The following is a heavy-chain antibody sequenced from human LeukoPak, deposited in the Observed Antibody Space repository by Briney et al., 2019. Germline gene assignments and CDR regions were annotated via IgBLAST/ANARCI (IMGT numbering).Heavy chain of an antibody. D-gene: IGHD5-12*01. J-gene: IGHJ5*02. V-gene: IGHV3-23*01. CDR1: GFTFSSYA. CDR3: AKDVGYNWFDP. Sequence: PGGSLRLSCAASGFTFSSYAMSWVRQAPGKGLEWVSVISGSGGSTYYADSVKGRFTISRNNSHNTLYLLMISLRAEDTAVYYCAKDVGYNWFDPWGQGTLVTVSS. CDR2: ISGSGGST.